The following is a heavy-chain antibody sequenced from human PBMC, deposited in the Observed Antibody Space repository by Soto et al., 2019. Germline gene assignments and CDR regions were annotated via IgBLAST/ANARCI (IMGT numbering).Heavy chain of an antibody. Sequence: GGSLRLSCAASGFTFSSYAMSWVRQAPGKGLEWVSLISGSGGGTYYADSVKGRFTISRDNSKNTPYLQMNSLRAEDTAVFYCAKHLSNGSPDYWGQGTLVTVSS. CDR1: GFTFSSYA. D-gene: IGHD2-15*01. J-gene: IGHJ4*02. CDR3: AKHLSNGSPDY. V-gene: IGHV3-23*01. CDR2: ISGSGGGT.